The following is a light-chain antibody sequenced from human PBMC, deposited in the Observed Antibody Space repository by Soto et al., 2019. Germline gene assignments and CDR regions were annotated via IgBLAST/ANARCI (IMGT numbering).Light chain of an antibody. J-gene: IGLJ1*01. Sequence: QSVLTQPASVSGSPGQSITISCTGSSSDVGGYNYVSWYQHHPGKAPQLMIYEVNNRPSGVSNRFSCSKSCNTASLTISGLQAEDEDDYYCSSYTSSSSNYVFGSGTKLTVL. CDR3: SSYTSSSSNYV. CDR1: SSDVGGYNY. V-gene: IGLV2-14*01. CDR2: EVN.